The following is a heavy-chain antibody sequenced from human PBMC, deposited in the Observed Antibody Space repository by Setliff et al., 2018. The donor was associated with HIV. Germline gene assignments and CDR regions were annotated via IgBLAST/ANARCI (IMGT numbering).Heavy chain of an antibody. CDR2: INPHTGVT. CDR3: ARDLRDGFEEWFSTHDDGMDV. J-gene: IGHJ6*02. D-gene: IGHD3-3*01. V-gene: IGHV1-2*02. Sequence: GASVKVSCKTSGYIFIRYYIFWVRQAPGQGLEWMGNINPHTGVTKYAEKFQGRVTMTRDTSINTIYTELSRLRSDDTAVYYCARDLRDGFEEWFSTHDDGMDVWGQGTTVTVSS. CDR1: GYIFIRYY.